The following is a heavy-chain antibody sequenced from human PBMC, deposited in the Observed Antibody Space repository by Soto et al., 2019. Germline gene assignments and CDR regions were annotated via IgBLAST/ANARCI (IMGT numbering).Heavy chain of an antibody. D-gene: IGHD5-18*01. CDR2: IIPIFGTA. J-gene: IGHJ4*02. V-gene: IGHV1-69*13. Sequence: GASVKVSCKASGGTFSSYAISWVRQAPGQGLEWMGGIIPIFGTANYAQKLQGRVTITADESTSTAYMELSSLRSEDTAVYYCARGGTSRGYSYGSQTAFDYWGQGTLVTVSS. CDR1: GGTFSSYA. CDR3: ARGGTSRGYSYGSQTAFDY.